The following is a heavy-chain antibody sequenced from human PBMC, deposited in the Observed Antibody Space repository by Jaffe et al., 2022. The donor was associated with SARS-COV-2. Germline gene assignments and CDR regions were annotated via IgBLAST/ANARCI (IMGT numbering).Heavy chain of an antibody. V-gene: IGHV4-34*01. CDR2: INHSGST. D-gene: IGHD6-13*01. CDR1: GGSFSGYY. J-gene: IGHJ6*02. CDR3: AAYSTTPFYYYYYYGMDV. Sequence: QVQLQQWGAGLLKPSETLSLTCAVYGGSFSGYYWSWIRQPPGKGLEWIGEINHSGSTNYNPSLKSRVTISVDTSKNQFSLKLSSVTAADTAVYYCAAYSTTPFYYYYYYGMDVWGQGTTVTVSS.